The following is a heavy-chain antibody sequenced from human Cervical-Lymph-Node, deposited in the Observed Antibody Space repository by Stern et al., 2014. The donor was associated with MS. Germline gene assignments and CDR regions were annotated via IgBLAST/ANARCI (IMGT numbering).Heavy chain of an antibody. V-gene: IGHV1-69*01. J-gene: IGHJ4*02. CDR2: IIPIIGTA. Sequence: QVQLVQSEAEVQKPGSSVKVSCRASGGTFSSSDLSWVRQAPGQGLEWMGGIIPIIGTANYAQKYQGRVTITADESTSTAYMELSSLRSEDTAIYYCALGGFGHYFEYWGQGTLVTVSS. CDR1: GGTFSSSD. CDR3: ALGGFGHYFEY. D-gene: IGHD3-10*01.